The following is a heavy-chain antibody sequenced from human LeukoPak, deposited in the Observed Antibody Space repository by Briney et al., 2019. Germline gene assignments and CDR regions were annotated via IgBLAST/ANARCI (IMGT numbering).Heavy chain of an antibody. D-gene: IGHD3-3*02. J-gene: IGHJ4*02. V-gene: IGHV4-59*01. Sequence: SETLSLTCAVYGGSFSGYYWSWIRQPPGKGLEWIGYIYYSGSTNYNPSLKSRVTISVDTSKNQFSLKLSSVTAADTAVYYCARSPLGLPAQSFDYWGQGTLVTVSS. CDR2: IYYSGST. CDR3: ARSPLGLPAQSFDY. CDR1: GGSFSGYY.